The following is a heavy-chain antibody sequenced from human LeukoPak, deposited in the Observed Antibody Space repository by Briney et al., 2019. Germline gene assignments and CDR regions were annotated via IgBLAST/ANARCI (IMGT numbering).Heavy chain of an antibody. D-gene: IGHD3-16*01. CDR3: ARDGGGLDY. Sequence: GGSLRLSCAASGFSFGIYWMSWVRQAPGKGLEWVAYMQQDGSETYYADSVKGRFTISRDNAKNSLHLQMNSLRVEDTAVYYCARDGGGLDYWGQGTQVTVSS. CDR1: GFSFGIYW. J-gene: IGHJ4*02. V-gene: IGHV3-7*01. CDR2: MQQDGSET.